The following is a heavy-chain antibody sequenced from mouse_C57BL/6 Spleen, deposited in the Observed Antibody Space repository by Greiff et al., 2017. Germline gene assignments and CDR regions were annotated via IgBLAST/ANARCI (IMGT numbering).Heavy chain of an antibody. Sequence: QVQLQQSGPGLVQPSQSLSITCPVSGFSLTSYGVHWVRQSPGKGLEWLGVIWRGGSTDYNAAFMSRLSITKDNSTSQVFFKMNSLQADDTAMYYCVKDTLYDYAGFAYWGQGTLVSVSA. CDR3: VKDTLYDYAGFAY. CDR2: IWRGGST. J-gene: IGHJ3*01. CDR1: GFSLTSYG. D-gene: IGHD2-4*01. V-gene: IGHV2-5*01.